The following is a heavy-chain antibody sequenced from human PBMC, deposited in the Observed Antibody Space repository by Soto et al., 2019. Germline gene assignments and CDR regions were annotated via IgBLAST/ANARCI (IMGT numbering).Heavy chain of an antibody. J-gene: IGHJ5*02. Sequence: SETLSLTCTVSGGSISSHYWSWILQPPWKRLEWIGYVHNSGSTNYNPSLKSRVTTAVDTSKNQFSLRLSSVTAADTAVYYCARVRGNQLLGWFDPWGQGTLVTVSS. CDR1: GGSISSHY. CDR3: ARVRGNQLLGWFDP. D-gene: IGHD2-2*01. V-gene: IGHV4-59*08. CDR2: VHNSGST.